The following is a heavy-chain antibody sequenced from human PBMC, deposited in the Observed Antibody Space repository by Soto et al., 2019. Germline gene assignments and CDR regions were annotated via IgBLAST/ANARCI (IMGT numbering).Heavy chain of an antibody. J-gene: IGHJ5*02. CDR3: SRQYRSGTSNWFDP. D-gene: IGHD6-19*01. CDR2: IYNSRSA. Sequence: PSETLSLTCSASGGSINSSSYFWGWVRQPPGEGVEWIGSIYNSRSAYNNPALRSRVTISVDTSRNQFSLKLRIVTAADEAVFFCSRQYRSGTSNWFDPWGQGTLVTVSS. V-gene: IGHV4-39*01. CDR1: GGSINSSSYF.